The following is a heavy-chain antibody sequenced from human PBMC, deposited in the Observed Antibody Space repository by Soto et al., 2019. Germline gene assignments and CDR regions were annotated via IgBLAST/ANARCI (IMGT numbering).Heavy chain of an antibody. CDR2: IKQDGSEK. J-gene: IGHJ4*02. D-gene: IGHD2-21*02. V-gene: IGHV3-7*03. CDR3: ARELHRGGVTPYGY. Sequence: GGSLRLSSAASGFTFSSYWMSWVRQDPGKGLEWVANIKQDGSEKYYVESVKGRFTNSRDNAKNSLYLQMNSLRAEDTAVFYCARELHRGGVTPYGYWGQGTLGTVSS. CDR1: GFTFSSYW.